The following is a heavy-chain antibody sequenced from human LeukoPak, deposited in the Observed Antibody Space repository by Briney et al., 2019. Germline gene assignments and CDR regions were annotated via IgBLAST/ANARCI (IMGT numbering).Heavy chain of an antibody. J-gene: IGHJ5*02. Sequence: GGSLRLFCAASGFTFNIYNMNWGRHAPRKGLEWVSYISSSRSTIYYAESVKGRFTISRDNAKNSLYLQMNSLRAEDTAVYYCAREWYYDFWSGYPGALQFDPWGQGTLVTVSS. CDR3: AREWYYDFWSGYPGALQFDP. D-gene: IGHD3-3*01. V-gene: IGHV3-48*01. CDR2: ISSSRSTI. CDR1: GFTFNIYN.